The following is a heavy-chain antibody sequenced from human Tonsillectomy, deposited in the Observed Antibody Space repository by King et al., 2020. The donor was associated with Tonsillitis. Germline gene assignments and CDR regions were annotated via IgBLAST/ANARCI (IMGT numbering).Heavy chain of an antibody. CDR1: GFTFSSYS. V-gene: IGHV3-48*01. Sequence: VQLVESGGGLVQPGGSLRLSCAASGFTFSSYSMNWVRQAPGKGLEWVSYVSSSSSTIHYADSVKGRFTISRDNAKNSLHLQMNSLRAEDTAVYFCARDTILSLGSYYYYGMDVWGQGTTVTVSS. CDR2: VSSSSSTI. J-gene: IGHJ6*02. D-gene: IGHD3-9*01. CDR3: ARDTILSLGSYYYYGMDV.